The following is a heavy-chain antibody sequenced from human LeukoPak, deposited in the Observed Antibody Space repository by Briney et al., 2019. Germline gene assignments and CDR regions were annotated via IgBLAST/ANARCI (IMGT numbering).Heavy chain of an antibody. CDR1: GFSFSSYE. Sequence: PGGSLRLSCAASGFSFSSYEMNWVRQAPGKGLEWVSYISSSGSTIYYADSVKGRFTMSRDNAKNSLYLQMSSLRAEDTAVYYCARDVGFGGYSRGIFDYWGQGTLVTVSS. D-gene: IGHD3-10*01. J-gene: IGHJ4*02. CDR3: ARDVGFGGYSRGIFDY. CDR2: ISSSGSTI. V-gene: IGHV3-48*03.